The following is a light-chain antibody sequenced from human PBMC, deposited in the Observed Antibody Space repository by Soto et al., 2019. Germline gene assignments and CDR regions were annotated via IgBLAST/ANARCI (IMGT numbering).Light chain of an antibody. Sequence: DIQMTQSPSTLSAYVGDRVTITCRASQSISSWLAWYQQKPGKAPKLLIYKASSLESGVPSRFSGSGSGTEFTLTISSLQPDDFATYYCQQYNSYSSTFGQGTKVDIK. CDR2: KAS. CDR1: QSISSW. V-gene: IGKV1-5*03. J-gene: IGKJ1*01. CDR3: QQYNSYSST.